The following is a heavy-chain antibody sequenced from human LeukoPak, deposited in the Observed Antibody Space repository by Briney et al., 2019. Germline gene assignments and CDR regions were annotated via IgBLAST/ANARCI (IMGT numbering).Heavy chain of an antibody. CDR1: GGTFNNFA. V-gene: IGHV1-46*02. D-gene: IGHD6-19*01. CDR2: INPSGGST. Sequence: ASVKVSCKASGGTFNNFAISWVRQAPGQGLEWMGIINPSGGSTSYAQKLQGRVTMTRDTSTSTVYMELSSLRSEDTAVYYCASFSKPGIAVAGTNYWGQGTLVTVSS. J-gene: IGHJ4*02. CDR3: ASFSKPGIAVAGTNY.